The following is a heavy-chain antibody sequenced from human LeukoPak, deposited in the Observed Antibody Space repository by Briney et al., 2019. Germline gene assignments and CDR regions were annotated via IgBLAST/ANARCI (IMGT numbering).Heavy chain of an antibody. CDR2: MNPNSGNT. D-gene: IGHD3-10*01. CDR3: ARAPARGSGSYYKVGYYYYMDV. V-gene: IGHV1-8*01. CDR1: GYSFTSYD. J-gene: IGHJ6*03. Sequence: ASVKVSCKASGYSFTSYDINWVRQATGQGLEWLGWMNPNSGNTGYAQKFQGRVTMTRNTSISTAYMELSSLRSEDTAVYYCARAPARGSGSYYKVGYYYYMDVWGKGTTVTISS.